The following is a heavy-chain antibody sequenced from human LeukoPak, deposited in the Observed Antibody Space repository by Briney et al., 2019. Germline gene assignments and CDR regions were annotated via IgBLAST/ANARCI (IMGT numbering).Heavy chain of an antibody. J-gene: IGHJ6*02. V-gene: IGHV3-21*01. CDR1: GFTFKNAW. Sequence: GGSLRLSCEASGFTFKNAWMNWVRQAPGKGLEWVSSISSSSSYIYYADSVKGRFTISRDNAKNSLYLQMNSLRAEDTAVYYCARDQGYCSSTSCYEDYYYYYGMDVWGQGTTVTVSS. CDR2: ISSSSSYI. CDR3: ARDQGYCSSTSCYEDYYYYYGMDV. D-gene: IGHD2-2*01.